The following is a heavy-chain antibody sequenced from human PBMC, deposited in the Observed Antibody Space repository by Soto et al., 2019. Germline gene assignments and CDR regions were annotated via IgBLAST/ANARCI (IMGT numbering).Heavy chain of an antibody. Sequence: PGGSLGLSCAASGFTLSNAWMRWVRKAPGKGLEWVGRIKGEADGGTTDYAAPVKGRITISRDHSKDTLYLQMNSLKTEDTAVYYCTTGLSNGYYNFDYWGQGTPVTVS. D-gene: IGHD3-22*01. V-gene: IGHV3-15*01. J-gene: IGHJ4*02. CDR1: GFTLSNAW. CDR2: IKGEADGGTT. CDR3: TTGLSNGYYNFDY.